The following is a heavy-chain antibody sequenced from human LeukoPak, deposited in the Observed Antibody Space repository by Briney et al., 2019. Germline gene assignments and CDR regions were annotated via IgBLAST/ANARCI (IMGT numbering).Heavy chain of an antibody. CDR1: GYTFTSYG. V-gene: IGHV1-8*02. CDR2: MNPNSGNT. D-gene: IGHD3-22*01. Sequence: ASVKVSCKASGYTFTSYGISWVRQATGQGLEWMGWMNPNSGNTGYAQKFQGRVTMTRNTSISTAYMELSSLRSEDTAVYYCAREYYYDSPCWFDPWGQGTLVTVSS. J-gene: IGHJ5*02. CDR3: AREYYYDSPCWFDP.